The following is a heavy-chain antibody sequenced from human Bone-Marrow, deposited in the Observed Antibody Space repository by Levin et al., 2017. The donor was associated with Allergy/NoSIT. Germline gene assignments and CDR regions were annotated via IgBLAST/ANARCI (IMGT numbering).Heavy chain of an antibody. D-gene: IGHD3-10*01. CDR2: IYDGDIT. J-gene: IGHJ4*02. CDR3: ARHSFGFLQSRGYFDN. V-gene: IGHV4-59*08. Sequence: SQTLSLTCTVSGDSISSTHWSWIRQPPGKGLEWIGYIYDGDITNYNPSLKSRLTISVDTSKNQLSLNLRSVTAADTAVYYCARHSFGFLQSRGYFDNWGQGVHLTVSS. CDR1: GDSISSTH.